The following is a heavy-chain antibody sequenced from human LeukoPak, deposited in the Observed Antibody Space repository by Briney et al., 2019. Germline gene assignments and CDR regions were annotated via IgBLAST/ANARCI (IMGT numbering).Heavy chain of an antibody. D-gene: IGHD6-13*01. CDR1: GFTLSSYS. CDR3: ARDFIAAAGLVDY. V-gene: IGHV3-21*01. CDR2: ISSSSSYI. J-gene: IGHJ4*02. Sequence: PGGSLTLSCAASGFTLSSYSMNWVRQAPGKGLEWVSSISSSSSYIYYADSVKGRFTISRDNAKNSLYLQKNSLRGEDTAVYYCARDFIAAAGLVDYWGQGALVTVSS.